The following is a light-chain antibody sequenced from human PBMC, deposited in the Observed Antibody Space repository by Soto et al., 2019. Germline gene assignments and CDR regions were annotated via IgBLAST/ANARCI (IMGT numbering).Light chain of an antibody. CDR1: QGISSY. V-gene: IGKV1-9*01. CDR2: AAS. J-gene: IGKJ5*01. CDR3: LQLNNYPIT. Sequence: DIQLTQSPSFLSASVGDRVTITCRASQGISSYLAWYQQEPGRAPNLLIYAASTLQSGVPSRFSGSGSGTEFTLTLNSLQPEDFATYFCLQLNNYPITFGQGTRLEIK.